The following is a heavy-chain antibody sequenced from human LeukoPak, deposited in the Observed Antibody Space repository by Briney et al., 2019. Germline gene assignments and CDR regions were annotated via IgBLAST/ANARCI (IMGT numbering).Heavy chain of an antibody. D-gene: IGHD2-21*02. CDR2: IIPIFGTA. CDR1: GGTFSSYA. CDR3: ARGRNECGGDCNDI. J-gene: IGHJ3*02. Sequence: SVKVSCKASGGTFSSYAISWVRQAPGQGLEWMGGIIPIFGTANYAQKFQGRVTITADESTSTAYMELSSLRSEDTAVYYCARGRNECGGDCNDIWGQGTMVTVSS. V-gene: IGHV1-69*13.